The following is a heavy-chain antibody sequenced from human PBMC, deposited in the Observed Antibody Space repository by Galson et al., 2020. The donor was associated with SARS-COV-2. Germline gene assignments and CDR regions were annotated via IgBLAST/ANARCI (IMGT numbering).Heavy chain of an antibody. CDR1: GFTFSSYA. V-gene: IGHV3-30*04. J-gene: IGHJ5*02. Sequence: GGSLRLSCAASGFTFSSYAMHWVRQAPGKGLEWVAVISYDGSNKYYADSVKGRFTISRDNSKNTLYLQMNSLRAEDTAVYYCARDSYRGGSSWWINWFDPWGQGTLVTVSS. D-gene: IGHD6-13*01. CDR3: ARDSYRGGSSWWINWFDP. CDR2: ISYDGSNK.